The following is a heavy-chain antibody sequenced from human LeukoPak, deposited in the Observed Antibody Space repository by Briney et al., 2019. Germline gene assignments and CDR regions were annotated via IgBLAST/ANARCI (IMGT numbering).Heavy chain of an antibody. J-gene: IGHJ4*02. CDR2: IYYSGST. V-gene: IGHV4-59*01. D-gene: IGHD2-15*01. CDR3: ARGWAVTAVAFDY. CDR1: GGSISSYY. Sequence: SETLSLTCFVSGGSISSYYWSWIRQPAGKGLEWIGYIYYSGSTNYNPSLKSRVTISVDTSKNQFSLKLSSVTAADTAVYYCARGWAVTAVAFDYWGQGTLVTVSS.